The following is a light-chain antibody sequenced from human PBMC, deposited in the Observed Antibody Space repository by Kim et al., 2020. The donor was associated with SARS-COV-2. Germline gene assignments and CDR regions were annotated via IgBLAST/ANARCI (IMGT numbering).Light chain of an antibody. Sequence: DIQMTKSPSSQSASVGERVTITCQASQDINTYLNWYQQKPGKAPKLLISDASNLETGVPSRFSGSGSGTEFTFTISSLQPEDVATYYCQQFDGLPTFGPGTKVDIK. CDR2: DAS. J-gene: IGKJ3*01. V-gene: IGKV1-33*01. CDR3: QQFDGLPT. CDR1: QDINTY.